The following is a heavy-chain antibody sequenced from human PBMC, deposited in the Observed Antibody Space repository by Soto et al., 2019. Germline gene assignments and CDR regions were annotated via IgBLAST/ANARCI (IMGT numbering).Heavy chain of an antibody. CDR1: GYSISSGYY. V-gene: IGHV4-38-2*01. D-gene: IGHD6-13*01. CDR3: ARQDSSPPDDFDI. Sequence: PSETLSLTCAVSGYSISSGYYWGWIRQPPGKGLEWIGSIYHSGSTYYNPSLKSRVTISVDTSKNQFSLKLSSVTAADTAVYYCARQDSSPPDDFDIWGQGTMVTVSS. J-gene: IGHJ3*02. CDR2: IYHSGST.